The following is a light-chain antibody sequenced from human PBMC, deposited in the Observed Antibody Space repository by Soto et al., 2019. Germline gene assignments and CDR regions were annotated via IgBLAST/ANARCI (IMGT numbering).Light chain of an antibody. Sequence: DIQVTQSPSSLSASIGDRVTITCRASQDIRNYVAWYQQKPGKVPKLLIYAASSLQSGVSSRFSGSGSGTDFTLAISSLQPEDVATYYCQTYNIDPALTFGGGTKVQI. V-gene: IGKV1-27*01. J-gene: IGKJ4*01. CDR1: QDIRNY. CDR3: QTYNIDPALT. CDR2: AAS.